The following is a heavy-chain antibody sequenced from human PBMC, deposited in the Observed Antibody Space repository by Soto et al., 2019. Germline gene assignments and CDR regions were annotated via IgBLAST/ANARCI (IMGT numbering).Heavy chain of an antibody. CDR3: AKGVSQYTPLALFDY. J-gene: IGHJ4*02. V-gene: IGHV3-23*01. CDR1: VFTCSSYA. Sequence: WWSLRLSCSASVFTCSSYAMSWFRQAPGKGLEWVSTISGSDGRTYSTDSVKGRFTISRDNSRNTAYLQMNSLRVEDTAVYYCAKGVSQYTPLALFDYWGRGTLVTVSS. D-gene: IGHD5-18*01. CDR2: ISGSDGRT.